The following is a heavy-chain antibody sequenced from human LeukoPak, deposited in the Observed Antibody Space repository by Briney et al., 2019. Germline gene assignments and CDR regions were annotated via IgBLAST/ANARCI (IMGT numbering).Heavy chain of an antibody. CDR1: AASISSGNW. CDR3: ARRRIYSSVRPLDR. V-gene: IGHV4-4*02. CDR2: INHSGST. J-gene: IGHJ2*01. D-gene: IGHD6-19*01. Sequence: SGTLSLTCGVSAASISSGNWWSWVRQPPGKGLEWIGEINHSGSTNYNPSLKSRVTISVDTSKNQFSLKLSSVTAADTAVYYCARRRIYSSVRPLDRWGRGTLVTVSS.